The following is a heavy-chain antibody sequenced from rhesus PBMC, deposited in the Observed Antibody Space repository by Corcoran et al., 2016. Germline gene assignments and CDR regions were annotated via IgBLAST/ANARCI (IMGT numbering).Heavy chain of an antibody. CDR1: GGSISSSY. Sequence: QLQLQESGPGLVKPSETLSVTCAVSGGSISSSYWSWIRQSPGKGLEWIGYIYGSGSSTNYNPSLKSLVTLSVDTSKNQLSLKLSSVTTADTAVYYCASTVAATPAFDFWGQGLRVTVSS. CDR3: ASTVAATPAFDF. CDR2: IYGSGSST. J-gene: IGHJ3*01. D-gene: IGHD4-29*01. V-gene: IGHV4-169*01.